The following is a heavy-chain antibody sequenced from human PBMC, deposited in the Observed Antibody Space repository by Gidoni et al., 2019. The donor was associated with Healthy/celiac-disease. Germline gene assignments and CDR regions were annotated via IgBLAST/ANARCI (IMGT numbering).Heavy chain of an antibody. Sequence: QVQLVQSGAEVKKPGASVKVSCKASGYTFTGSYMHWVRQAPGQGLEWMGWINPNSGGTNYAQKFQGRVTMTRDTSISTAYMELSRLRSDDTAVYYCARVYCSSTSCYSGWFDPWGQGTLVTVSS. CDR3: ARVYCSSTSCYSGWFDP. CDR2: INPNSGGT. V-gene: IGHV1-2*02. J-gene: IGHJ5*02. D-gene: IGHD2-2*01. CDR1: GYTFTGSY.